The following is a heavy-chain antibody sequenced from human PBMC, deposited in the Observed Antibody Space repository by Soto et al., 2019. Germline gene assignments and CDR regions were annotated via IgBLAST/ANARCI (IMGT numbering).Heavy chain of an antibody. V-gene: IGHV4-59*01. J-gene: IGHJ5*02. CDR2: IYYSGST. Sequence: QVQLQESGPGLVKPSETLSLTCTVSGGSISSYYWSWIRQPPGKGLEWIGYIYYSGSTNYNPSLKSRVTISVDTSKNQFSLKLSSVTAADTAVYYCARARATPAGXXXXGWDNWFDPWGQGTLVTVSS. D-gene: IGHD6-19*01. CDR3: ARARATPAGXXXXGWDNWFDP. CDR1: GGSISSYY.